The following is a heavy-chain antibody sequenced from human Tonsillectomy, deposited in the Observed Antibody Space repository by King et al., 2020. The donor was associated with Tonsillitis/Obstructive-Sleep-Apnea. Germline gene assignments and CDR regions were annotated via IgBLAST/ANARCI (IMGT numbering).Heavy chain of an antibody. V-gene: IGHV4-34*01. CDR2: INHSGST. J-gene: IGHJ5*02. CDR1: GGSFSGYY. D-gene: IGHD6-13*01. CDR3: ARLLAAGTYGWFDP. Sequence: VQLQQWGAGLLKPSETLSLTCAVYGGSFSGYYWSWIRQPPGKGLEWIGEINHSGSTNYNPSLKSRVTISVDTSKNQFSLKLSSVTAADTAVYYCARLLAAGTYGWFDPWGQGTLVTVSS.